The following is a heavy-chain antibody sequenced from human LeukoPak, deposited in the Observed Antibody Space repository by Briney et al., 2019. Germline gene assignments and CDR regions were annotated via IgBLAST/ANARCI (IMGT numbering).Heavy chain of an antibody. Sequence: GASVKVSCKASGYTFTSYYMHWVRQAPGQGLEWMGIINPSGGTRTYAPKFQGRVTMTSDTSTSSINMELSSLRSEDTAVYYCARALAPYGSGSYAFDYWGQGTLVTVSS. CDR3: ARALAPYGSGSYAFDY. V-gene: IGHV1-46*01. J-gene: IGHJ4*02. D-gene: IGHD3-10*01. CDR1: GYTFTSYY. CDR2: INPSGGTR.